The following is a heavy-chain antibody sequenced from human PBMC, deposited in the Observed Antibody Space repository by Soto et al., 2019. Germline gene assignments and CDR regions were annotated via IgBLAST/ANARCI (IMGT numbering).Heavy chain of an antibody. CDR2: ISSSSSYI. D-gene: IGHD3-9*01. CDR1: GFTFSSYS. V-gene: IGHV3-21*01. CDR3: ARDGSYYVILTGYYVLPGHYYYGMDV. Sequence: GGSLRLSCAASGFTFSSYSMNWVRQAPGKGLEWVSSISSSSSYIYYAESVKGRFTISRDNAKNSLYLQMNSLRAEDTAVYYCARDGSYYVILTGYYVLPGHYYYGMDVWGQGTTVTVSS. J-gene: IGHJ6*02.